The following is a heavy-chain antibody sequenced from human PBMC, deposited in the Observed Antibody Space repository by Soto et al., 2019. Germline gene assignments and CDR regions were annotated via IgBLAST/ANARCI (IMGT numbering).Heavy chain of an antibody. V-gene: IGHV3-33*01. J-gene: IGHJ6*02. Sequence: PGGSLRLSCAASGFTFSSYGMHWVRQAPGKGLEWVAVIWYDGSNKYYADSVKGRFTISRDNSKNTLYLQMNSLRAKDTAVYYCARGSRPIEAGMDVWGQGTKVTVSS. CDR1: GFTFSSYG. CDR2: IWYDGSNK. CDR3: ARGSRPIEAGMDV.